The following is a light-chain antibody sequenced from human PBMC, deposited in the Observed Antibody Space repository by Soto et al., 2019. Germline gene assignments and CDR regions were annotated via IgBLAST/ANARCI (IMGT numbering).Light chain of an antibody. J-gene: IGLJ2*01. CDR2: YDS. Sequence: SYELPQPPSGSVAPGKTARITRGGNNIGSKSVHCYQQKPGQAPVLVIYYDSDRPSGIPERFSGSNSGNTATLTISRVEAGDEADYYCQVWDSSSDRDVVFGGGTKLTVL. CDR1: NIGSKS. V-gene: IGLV3-21*04. CDR3: QVWDSSSDRDVV.